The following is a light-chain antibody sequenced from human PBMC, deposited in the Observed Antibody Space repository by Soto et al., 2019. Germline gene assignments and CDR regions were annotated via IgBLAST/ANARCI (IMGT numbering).Light chain of an antibody. CDR3: QQYGNSPPYS. J-gene: IGKJ2*03. CDR1: QSVSTTY. V-gene: IGKV3-20*01. CDR2: ATS. Sequence: EIVLTQFPGSLSLSPGEGATLSCRASQSVSTTYLAWYQLKPGQAPRLVIYATSSRAAGIPDRFRGSGSGTEFTLTISSLEPEDVGVYFCQQYGNSPPYSFGQGTKLEIK.